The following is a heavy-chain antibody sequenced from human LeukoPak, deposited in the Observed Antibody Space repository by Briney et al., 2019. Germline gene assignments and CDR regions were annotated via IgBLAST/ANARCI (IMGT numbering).Heavy chain of an antibody. CDR2: INSNDGST. V-gene: IGHV1-46*01. Sequence: GASVKVSCKASGYTFTSYYIHWVRQAPGQGLEWMGIINSNDGSTSYSQKFLGRVTMTRDMSTNTAYMELSSLRSEDTAVYYCARVGDFGDYGGTDWGQGTLVTVSS. CDR3: ARVGDFGDYGGTD. CDR1: GYTFTSYY. D-gene: IGHD4-17*01. J-gene: IGHJ4*02.